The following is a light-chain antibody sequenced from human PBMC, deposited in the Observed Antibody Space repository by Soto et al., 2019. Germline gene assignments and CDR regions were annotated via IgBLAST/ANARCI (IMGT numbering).Light chain of an antibody. V-gene: IGKV3-15*01. Sequence: EIVMTQSPATPSVSPGERATLSCRASQSVSSNLAWYQQKPGQAPRLLIYGASTRATGIPARFSGSGSGTEFTLTISSLQPEDFAVYYCQQYNNWPPSTFGQGTRLEIK. CDR2: GAS. CDR1: QSVSSN. CDR3: QQYNNWPPST. J-gene: IGKJ5*01.